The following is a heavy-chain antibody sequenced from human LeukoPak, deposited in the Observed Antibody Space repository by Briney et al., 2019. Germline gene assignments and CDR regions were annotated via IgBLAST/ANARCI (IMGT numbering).Heavy chain of an antibody. V-gene: IGHV3-21*01. CDR3: ASRTVGARFDY. D-gene: IGHD1-26*01. J-gene: IGHJ4*02. Sequence: GGSLRLSCAASGFTFSSYSMNWVRQAPGKGLEWVSSISSSSSFIYYADSLKGRFTISRDNAKNSLYLQMNSLRAEDTAVYYCASRTVGARFDYWGRGTQVTVSS. CDR1: GFTFSSYS. CDR2: ISSSSSFI.